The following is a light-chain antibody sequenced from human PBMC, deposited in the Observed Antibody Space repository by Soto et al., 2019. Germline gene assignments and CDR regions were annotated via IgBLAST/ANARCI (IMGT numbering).Light chain of an antibody. CDR3: QQYNSYWT. CDR1: QSISRW. J-gene: IGKJ1*01. V-gene: IGKV1-5*01. CDR2: DVS. Sequence: DIQMTQSPSTLSASVGDRVTISCRASQSISRWVAWYQQKPGKAPKVLIYDVSSLESGVPSRFSGSGSGTEFTLTISSLQPDDFATYYCQQYNSYWTFGQGTKVDIK.